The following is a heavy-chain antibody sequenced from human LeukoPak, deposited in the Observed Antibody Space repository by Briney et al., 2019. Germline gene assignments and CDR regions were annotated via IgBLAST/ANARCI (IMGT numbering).Heavy chain of an antibody. V-gene: IGHV3-30*02. CDR3: AKDIGKGDLYYYMDV. D-gene: IGHD1-26*01. CDR1: GFIFSTYG. CDR2: TRYDGSNE. J-gene: IGHJ6*03. Sequence: GGSLRLSCAASGFIFSTYGMHWVRQAPGKGLEWVAFTRYDGSNEYYADSVKGRFTISRDNSKNTLYLQMNTLRAEDTAVYHCAKDIGKGDLYYYMDVWGKGTTVTAS.